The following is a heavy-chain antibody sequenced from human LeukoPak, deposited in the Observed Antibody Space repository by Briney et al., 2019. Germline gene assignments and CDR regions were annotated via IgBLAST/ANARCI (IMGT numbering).Heavy chain of an antibody. V-gene: IGHV3-30*03. D-gene: IGHD4-17*01. Sequence: GGSLRLSCAASGFTFSSYGMHWVRQAPGKGLEWVAVISYDGSNKYYADSVKGRFTISRDNSKNTLYLQMNSLRAEDTAVYYCASNGPFGDYFQYYFDYWGQGTLVTVSS. J-gene: IGHJ4*02. CDR1: GFTFSSYG. CDR3: ASNGPFGDYFQYYFDY. CDR2: ISYDGSNK.